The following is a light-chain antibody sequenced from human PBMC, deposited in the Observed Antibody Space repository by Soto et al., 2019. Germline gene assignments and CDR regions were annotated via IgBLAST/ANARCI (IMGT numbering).Light chain of an antibody. J-gene: IGKJ2*01. Sequence: DIQMTQSPSYLSASVGDRVTITCRASQTIDMYLNWYQQKPGKAPKLLIYVSSNLESGVPPRFSGSGSGTHFTLTISGVQPEDVATYFCHQSFTTPHTFGKGTKLDIK. V-gene: IGKV1-39*01. CDR1: QTIDMY. CDR3: HQSFTTPHT. CDR2: VSS.